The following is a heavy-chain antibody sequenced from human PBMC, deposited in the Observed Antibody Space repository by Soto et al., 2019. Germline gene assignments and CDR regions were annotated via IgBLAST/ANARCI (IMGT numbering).Heavy chain of an antibody. CDR2: ISGGSDST. J-gene: IGHJ4*02. D-gene: IGHD1-1*01. Sequence: GGSLRLSCAASGFTFSSYVMSWVRQAPGKGLEWVSTISGGSDSTYYADSVKGRFTISRDNSKNTLYLQMNSLRAEGTAVYYCAKVFRQGQLAYYYFDYWGQGTLVTVSS. CDR1: GFTFSSYV. V-gene: IGHV3-23*01. CDR3: AKVFRQGQLAYYYFDY.